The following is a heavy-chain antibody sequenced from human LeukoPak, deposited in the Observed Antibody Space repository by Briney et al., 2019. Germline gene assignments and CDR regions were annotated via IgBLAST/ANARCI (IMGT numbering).Heavy chain of an antibody. D-gene: IGHD3-22*01. CDR2: IYYSGST. Sequence: SETLSLTCTVSGGSISSSSYYWGWIRQPPGKGLEWIGSIYYSGSTYYNPSLKSRVTISVDTSKNQFSLKLSSVTAADTAVYYCARDEGSSGYYSPQSAFDIWGQGTMVTVSS. CDR1: GGSISSSSYY. CDR3: ARDEGSSGYYSPQSAFDI. V-gene: IGHV4-39*02. J-gene: IGHJ3*02.